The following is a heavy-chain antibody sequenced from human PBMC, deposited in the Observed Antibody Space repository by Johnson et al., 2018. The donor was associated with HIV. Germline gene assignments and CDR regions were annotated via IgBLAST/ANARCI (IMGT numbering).Heavy chain of an antibody. J-gene: IGHJ3*02. CDR2: IRYDGTNK. D-gene: IGHD3-22*01. V-gene: IGHV3-30*02. CDR1: GFTFSNYG. Sequence: QVQLVESGGGLVKPGGSLRLSCAASGFTFSNYGMHWVRQAPGKGLEWVAVIRYDGTNKYYADSVKGRFTISRDNSKNTLYLQMNSLRAEDTAVYYCAKGDYYDTRAAFDIWGQGTMVTVSS. CDR3: AKGDYYDTRAAFDI.